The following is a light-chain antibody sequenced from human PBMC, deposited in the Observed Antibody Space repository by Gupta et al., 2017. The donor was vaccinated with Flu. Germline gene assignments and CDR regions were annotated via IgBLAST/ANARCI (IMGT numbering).Light chain of an antibody. CDR2: KAS. V-gene: IGKV1-5*03. CDR1: QSISSW. J-gene: IGKJ2*02. Sequence: DIKMTQSPSTLSASVGDRVTITCRASQSISSWLAWYQQKPGKAPKLLIYKASSLDSGVPSRFSGSGSGTEFTLTISSLQPDDFATYYCQQYNCCPCTFGQGTKLEIK. CDR3: QQYNCCPCT.